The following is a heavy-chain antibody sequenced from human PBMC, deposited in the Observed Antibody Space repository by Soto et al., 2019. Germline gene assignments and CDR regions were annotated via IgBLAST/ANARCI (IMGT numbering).Heavy chain of an antibody. J-gene: IGHJ4*02. Sequence: QITLNESGPTPVKPRQTLTLTCTFSGFSLTTSGVGVGWIRQSPGKAPEWLALIYWDDDKRYSPSLKSRLTITKDTSKNHVVLTMADLDPADTATYYCAPIVLRTVFGLVTTTAIYFDFWGQGTPVAVSS. CDR1: GFSLTTSGVG. CDR3: APIVLRTVFGLVTTTAIYFDF. CDR2: IYWDDDK. V-gene: IGHV2-5*02. D-gene: IGHD3-3*01.